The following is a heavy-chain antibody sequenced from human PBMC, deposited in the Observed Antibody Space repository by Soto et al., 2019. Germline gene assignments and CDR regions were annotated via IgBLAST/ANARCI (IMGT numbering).Heavy chain of an antibody. CDR2: IWYDGSNK. CDR1: GFTFSSYG. V-gene: IGHV3-33*01. J-gene: IGHJ6*02. D-gene: IGHD3-10*01. CDR3: ARGVYRFGELPHGMDV. Sequence: QVQLVESGGGVVQPGRSLRLSCAASGFTFSSYGMHWVRQAPGKGLEWVAVIWYDGSNKYYADSVKGRFTISRDNSKNTLYLQMNSLRAEDTAVYYCARGVYRFGELPHGMDVWGQGTTVTVSS.